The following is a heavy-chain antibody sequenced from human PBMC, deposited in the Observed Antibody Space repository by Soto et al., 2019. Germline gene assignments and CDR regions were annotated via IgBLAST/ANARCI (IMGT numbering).Heavy chain of an antibody. CDR3: ARDRTIAAAGLGYPARPDYYYGMDV. D-gene: IGHD6-13*01. J-gene: IGHJ6*02. Sequence: GGSLRLSCAASGFTFSSYSMNWVRQAPGKGLEWVSYISSSSSTIYYADSVKGRFTISRDNAKNSLYLQMNSLRDEDTAVYYCARDRTIAAAGLGYPARPDYYYGMDVWGQGTTVTVSS. CDR2: ISSSSSTI. V-gene: IGHV3-48*02. CDR1: GFTFSSYS.